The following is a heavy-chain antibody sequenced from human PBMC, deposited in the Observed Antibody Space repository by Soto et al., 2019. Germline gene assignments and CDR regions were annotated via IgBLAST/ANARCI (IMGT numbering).Heavy chain of an antibody. Sequence: SETLSLTCNVSGGSISSSRSYWAWFRQPPGKELEWIANIFYAGNTYYNPSLKSRVTVSVDTSKNQFSLKLNSVTAADTATYYCAKEMTTIHSNWFDPWGPGTLVTVSS. D-gene: IGHD4-17*01. CDR3: AKEMTTIHSNWFDP. J-gene: IGHJ5*02. V-gene: IGHV4-39*07. CDR1: GGSISSSRSY. CDR2: IFYAGNT.